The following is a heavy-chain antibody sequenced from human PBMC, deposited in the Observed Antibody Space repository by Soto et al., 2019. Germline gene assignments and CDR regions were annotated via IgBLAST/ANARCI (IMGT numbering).Heavy chain of an antibody. CDR2: ISGSGSTI. V-gene: IGHV3-11*01. J-gene: IGHJ4*02. CDR3: AREYPYFDY. Sequence: GGSRRLSWAASGFTFSYYYMSWIRQAPGKGLEWVSYISGSGSTIYYADSVKGRFTISRDNAKKSLYLQMNSLRAEDTAVYFCAREYPYFDYWGQGALVTVSS. CDR1: GFTFSYYY. D-gene: IGHD2-2*02.